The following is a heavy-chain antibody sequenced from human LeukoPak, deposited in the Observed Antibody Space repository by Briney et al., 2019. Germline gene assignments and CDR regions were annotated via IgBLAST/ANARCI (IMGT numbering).Heavy chain of an antibody. CDR1: GGSITSSSYS. V-gene: IGHV4-39*01. CDR3: ARLPYGSGSYYVLY. Sequence: SETLSLTCTVSGGSITSSSYSWGWIRQPPGKGLGWIGGIHYSGSTYYNPSLKSRVTISADTSKNQFSLKLSSVTAADTAVYYCARLPYGSGSYYVLYWGQGTLVTVSS. CDR2: IHYSGST. D-gene: IGHD3-10*01. J-gene: IGHJ4*02.